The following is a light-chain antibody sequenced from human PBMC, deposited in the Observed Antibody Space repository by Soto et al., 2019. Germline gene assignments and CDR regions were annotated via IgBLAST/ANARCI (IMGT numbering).Light chain of an antibody. CDR3: GADPGSGGILVKVM. CDR2: VGTGGILG. J-gene: IGLJ3*02. V-gene: IGLV9-49*01. Sequence: QLVLTQPTSASASLGASVPLTCTLSSGYSNYKVYWSQQRSGRGTRFVMRVGTGGILGSKGDGIPDRFSVLGSGLKRYVTIQNIPEEDESDYPCGADPGSGGILVKVMFGGGTKLTVL. CDR1: SGYSNYK.